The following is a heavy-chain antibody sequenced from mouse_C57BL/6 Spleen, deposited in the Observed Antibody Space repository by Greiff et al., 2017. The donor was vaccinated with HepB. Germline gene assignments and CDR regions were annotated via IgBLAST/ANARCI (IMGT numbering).Heavy chain of an antibody. CDR3: TISGYDYDDYLDY. CDR1: GYTFTDYE. Sequence: VQLQQSGAELVRPGASVTLSCKASGYTFTDYEMHWVKQTPVHGLEWIGAIDPETGGTAYNQKFKGKAILTADKSSSTAYMELRSLTSEDSAVYYCTISGYDYDDYLDYWGQGTTLTVSS. D-gene: IGHD2-4*01. J-gene: IGHJ2*01. CDR2: IDPETGGT. V-gene: IGHV1-15*01.